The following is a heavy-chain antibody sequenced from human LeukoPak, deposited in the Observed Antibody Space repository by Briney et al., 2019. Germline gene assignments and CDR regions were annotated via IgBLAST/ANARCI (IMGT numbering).Heavy chain of an antibody. Sequence: PGGSLRLSCAPSGFTVSSSYMSWVRQDPGKGLEWVSVIYSGGSTYYVDSVKGRFTISIDNSKYMLSLQMNSLRAEDTAVYYCARATYDFGSGSYYFYAFNFWGQGTMVTVSS. J-gene: IGHJ3*01. CDR3: ARATYDFGSGSYYFYAFNF. CDR2: IYSGGST. CDR1: GFTVSSSY. V-gene: IGHV3-53*01. D-gene: IGHD3-10*01.